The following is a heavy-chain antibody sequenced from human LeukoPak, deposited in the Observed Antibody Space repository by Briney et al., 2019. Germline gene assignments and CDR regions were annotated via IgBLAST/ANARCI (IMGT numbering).Heavy chain of an antibody. CDR2: ISSSSSYI. CDR3: ARPSRRVEGAFDI. Sequence: PGGSLRLSCAASGFTFSSYSMNWFRQAPGKGLEWVSSISSSSSYIYYADSVKGRFTISRDNAKNSLYLQMNSLRAEDTAVYYCARPSRRVEGAFDIWGQGTMVTVSS. CDR1: GFTFSSYS. J-gene: IGHJ3*02. V-gene: IGHV3-21*01.